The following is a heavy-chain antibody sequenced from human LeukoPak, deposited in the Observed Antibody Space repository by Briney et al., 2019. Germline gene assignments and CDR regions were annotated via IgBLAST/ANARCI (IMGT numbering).Heavy chain of an antibody. D-gene: IGHD5-24*01. CDR3: AKDAIRGDGNWDFDY. CDR1: GFTFSNYA. V-gene: IGHV3-23*01. J-gene: IGHJ4*02. Sequence: PGGALRLSCAGSGFTFSNYAMSWVRQAPGKGLEWVSGILNGKAYYADSVKGRFTISRDDSKSTLYLQMNSLRVGDTAIYYCAKDAIRGDGNWDFDYWGQGTLVTVSS. CDR2: ILNGKA.